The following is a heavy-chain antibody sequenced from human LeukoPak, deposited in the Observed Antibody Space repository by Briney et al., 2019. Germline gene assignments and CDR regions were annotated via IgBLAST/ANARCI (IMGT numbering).Heavy chain of an antibody. CDR2: INHSGST. V-gene: IGHV4-34*01. Sequence: GSLRLSCAASGFTFSNAWMSWVRQAPGKGLEWIGEINHSGSTYYNPSLKSRVTISVDTSKNQFSLKLSSVTAADTAVYYCSRHPRMTTFGVIKKGGNWFDPWGQGTLVTVSS. J-gene: IGHJ5*02. D-gene: IGHD3-3*01. CDR3: SRHPRMTTFGVIKKGGNWFDP. CDR1: GFTFSNAW.